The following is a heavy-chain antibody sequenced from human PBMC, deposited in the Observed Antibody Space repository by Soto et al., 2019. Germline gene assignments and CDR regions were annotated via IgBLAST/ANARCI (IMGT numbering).Heavy chain of an antibody. V-gene: IGHV4-61*08. CDR1: GGSISSGGYY. CDR2: IYYSGST. D-gene: IGHD3-9*01. CDR3: ARDGYILTGYYSRPDAFDI. J-gene: IGHJ3*02. Sequence: SETLSLTCTVSGGSISSGGYYWSWIRQHPGKGLEWIGYIYYSGSTNYNPSLKSRVTISVDTSKNQFSLKLSSVTAADTAVYYCARDGYILTGYYSRPDAFDIWGQGTMVTVSS.